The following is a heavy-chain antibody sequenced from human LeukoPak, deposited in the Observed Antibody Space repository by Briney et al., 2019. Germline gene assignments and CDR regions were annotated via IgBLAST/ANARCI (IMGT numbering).Heavy chain of an antibody. CDR1: GVSISSGSYY. Sequence: PSQTLSLTCTVSGVSISSGSYYWSWIRQPAGKGLEWIGRIYTSGSTNYNPSLKSRVTISVDTSKNQFSLKLSSVTAADTAVYYCARDSMVRGDKVDAFDIWGQGTMVTVSS. D-gene: IGHD3-10*01. J-gene: IGHJ3*02. CDR3: ARDSMVRGDKVDAFDI. V-gene: IGHV4-61*02. CDR2: IYTSGST.